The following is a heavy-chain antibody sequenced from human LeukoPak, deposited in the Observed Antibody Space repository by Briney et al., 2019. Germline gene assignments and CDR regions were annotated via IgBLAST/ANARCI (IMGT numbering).Heavy chain of an antibody. J-gene: IGHJ6*02. Sequence: SVKVSCKASGGTFSSYAISWVRQAPGQGLEWMGRIIPILGIANYAQKFQGRVTMTEDTSTDTAYMELSSLRSEDTAVYYCATDLGVYGDYAESYYGMDVWGQGTTVTVSS. CDR3: ATDLGVYGDYAESYYGMDV. CDR2: IIPILGIA. V-gene: IGHV1-69*04. D-gene: IGHD4-17*01. CDR1: GGTFSSYA.